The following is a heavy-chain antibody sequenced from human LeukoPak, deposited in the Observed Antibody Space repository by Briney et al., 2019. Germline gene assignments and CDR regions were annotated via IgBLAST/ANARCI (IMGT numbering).Heavy chain of an antibody. Sequence: ASVKVSCKASGYTFTSYGINWVRQAPGHGLEWMGWISAYNGDTNYAQKLQGRGTMTTYTSTSTAYIELRSLRSDDTAVYYCARTSHYVDIAATIPYGIYYFDYWGQGTLVTVSS. D-gene: IGHD5-12*01. V-gene: IGHV1-18*01. J-gene: IGHJ4*02. CDR1: GYTFTSYG. CDR2: ISAYNGDT. CDR3: ARTSHYVDIAATIPYGIYYFDY.